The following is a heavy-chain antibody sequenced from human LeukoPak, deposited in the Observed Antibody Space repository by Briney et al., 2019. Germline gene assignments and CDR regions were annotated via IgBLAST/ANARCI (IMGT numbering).Heavy chain of an antibody. V-gene: IGHV1-69*04. CDR1: GGTFSSYA. CDR2: IIPILGIA. J-gene: IGHJ5*02. CDR3: ARERKTYYYDSSGYPLGFDP. D-gene: IGHD3-22*01. Sequence: ASVKVSCKASGGTFSSYAISWVRQAPGQGLEWMGRIIPILGIANYAQKFQGRVTITADKSTSTAYMELSSLRSEDTAVYYCARERKTYYYDSSGYPLGFDPWGQGTLVTVSS.